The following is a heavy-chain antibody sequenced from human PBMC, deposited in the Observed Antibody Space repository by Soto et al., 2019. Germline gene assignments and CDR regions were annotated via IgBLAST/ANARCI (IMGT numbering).Heavy chain of an antibody. D-gene: IGHD3-3*01. CDR2: IFPIFYTK. J-gene: IGHJ5*02. CDR3: ARAATIFGVLNMNNWFDP. CDR1: GGNFRSYA. V-gene: IGHV1-69*13. Sequence: GASVKVSCKASGGNFRSYAISLVRQAPGQGVVWMVGIFPIFYTKNFVQKFQGRVTITADESPITSYMELSSLRSEDTAIYYCARAATIFGVLNMNNWFDPWGQGTLVTVSS.